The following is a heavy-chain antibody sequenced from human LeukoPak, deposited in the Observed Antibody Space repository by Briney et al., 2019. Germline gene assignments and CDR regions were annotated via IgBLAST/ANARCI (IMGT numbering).Heavy chain of an antibody. Sequence: PSETLSLTCSVSGGSISSYYWSWIRQPAGKGLEWIGRIYTSGSTNYNPSLKSRVTMSVDTSKNQFSLKLSSVTDADTAVYYCARERPTGYYYDSSGYYVDAFDIWGQGTMVTVSS. D-gene: IGHD3-22*01. V-gene: IGHV4-4*07. CDR3: ARERPTGYYYDSSGYYVDAFDI. J-gene: IGHJ3*02. CDR2: IYTSGST. CDR1: GGSISSYY.